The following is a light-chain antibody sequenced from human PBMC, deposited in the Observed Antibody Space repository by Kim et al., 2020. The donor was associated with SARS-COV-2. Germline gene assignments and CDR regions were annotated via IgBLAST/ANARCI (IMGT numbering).Light chain of an antibody. CDR1: QSVSSN. V-gene: IGKV3-15*01. CDR2: GAS. CDR3: QQYNNWPLT. Sequence: VSPGERATLSCRASQSVSSNLAWYQQKPGQDPRLLIYGASTGATGIPARFSGSGSGTEFTLTISSLQSEDLAVYYCQQYNNWPLTFGGGTKVDIK. J-gene: IGKJ4*01.